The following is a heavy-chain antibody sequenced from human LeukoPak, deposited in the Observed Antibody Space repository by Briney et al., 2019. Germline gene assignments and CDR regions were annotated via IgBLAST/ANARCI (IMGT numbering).Heavy chain of an antibody. CDR2: IYYSGST. Sequence: PSETLSLTCTVSGDSISSYYWIWIRQPPGKGLEWFGYIYYSGSTNYNPSLKSRVTISVDTSKNQFSLKLSSVTAADTAVYYCARWGGPISRQPHFDYWGQGTLVIVSS. CDR1: GDSISSYY. CDR3: ARWGGPISRQPHFDY. V-gene: IGHV4-59*08. D-gene: IGHD3-16*01. J-gene: IGHJ4*02.